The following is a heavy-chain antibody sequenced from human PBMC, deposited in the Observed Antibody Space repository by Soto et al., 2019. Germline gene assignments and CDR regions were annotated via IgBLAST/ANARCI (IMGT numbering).Heavy chain of an antibody. CDR2: IYYSGST. CDR1: GGTISSYY. J-gene: IGHJ6*02. CDR3: ARVGRTSYYYYGMDV. V-gene: IGHV4-59*01. D-gene: IGHD2-2*01. Sequence: PSETLSLTCPVSGGTISSYYWSWIRQPPGKGLEWIGYIYYSGSTNYNPSLKSRVTISVDTSKNQFSLKLSSVTAADTAVYYCARVGRTSYYYYGMDVWGQGTTVTVSS.